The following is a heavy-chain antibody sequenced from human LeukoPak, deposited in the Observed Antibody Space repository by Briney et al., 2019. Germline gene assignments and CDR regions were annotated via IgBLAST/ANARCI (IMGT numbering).Heavy chain of an antibody. CDR1: GFTLSNFW. CDR3: ARGIEGAVDI. J-gene: IGHJ3*02. Sequence: GGSLRLSCAASGFTLSNFWMSWVRQARGKGLEGVADIKEDGGEKYYVDSVRGRFTISRDNAKNSLYVQTNSLRAEDTALYYCARGIEGAVDIWGQGTTVTVSS. D-gene: IGHD2-21*01. CDR2: IKEDGGEK. V-gene: IGHV3-7*05.